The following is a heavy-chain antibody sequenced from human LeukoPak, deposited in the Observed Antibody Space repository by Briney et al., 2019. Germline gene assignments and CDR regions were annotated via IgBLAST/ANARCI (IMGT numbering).Heavy chain of an antibody. CDR2: IRTKAHGGTA. J-gene: IGHJ4*02. Sequence: GGSLRLSCTASGFTCSDYAMSWFRQAPGKGLDWVGFIRTKAHGGTAEYAASVKDRFTISRDDSKSIAHLQMNSLKIEDTAVYYCSRDPTTIARGYFDYWGQGTLVTVSS. D-gene: IGHD4-11*01. CDR1: GFTCSDYA. V-gene: IGHV3-49*03. CDR3: SRDPTTIARGYFDY.